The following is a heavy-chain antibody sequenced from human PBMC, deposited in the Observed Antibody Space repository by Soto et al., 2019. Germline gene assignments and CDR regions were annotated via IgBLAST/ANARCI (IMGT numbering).Heavy chain of an antibody. D-gene: IGHD2-2*01. J-gene: IGHJ4*02. CDR2: IIPIFGTA. CDR1: GGTFSSYA. Sequence: EASVKVSCKASGGTFSSYAISWVRQAPGQGLEWMGGIIPIFGTANYAQKFQGRVTITADESTSTAYMELSSLRSEDTAVYYCARCSSTSRPPGTFDYWGQGTLVTVSS. V-gene: IGHV1-69*13. CDR3: ARCSSTSRPPGTFDY.